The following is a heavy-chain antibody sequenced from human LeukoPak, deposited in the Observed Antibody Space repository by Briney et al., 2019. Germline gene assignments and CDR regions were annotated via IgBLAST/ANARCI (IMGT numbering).Heavy chain of an antibody. D-gene: IGHD6-13*01. V-gene: IGHV1-24*01. J-gene: IGHJ3*02. Sequence: GGSLRLSCAASGSTLTELSMHWVRQAPGKGLEWMGGFDPEDGETIYAQKFQGRVTMTEDTSTDTAYMELSSLRSEDTAVYYCATDQGIASGDAFDIWGQGTMVTVSS. CDR3: ATDQGIASGDAFDI. CDR2: FDPEDGET. CDR1: GSTLTELS.